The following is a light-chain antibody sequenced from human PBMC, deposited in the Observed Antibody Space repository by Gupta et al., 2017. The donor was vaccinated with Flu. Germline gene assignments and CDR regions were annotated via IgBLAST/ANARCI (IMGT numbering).Light chain of an antibody. CDR1: QSVLDSSNNTDY. Sequence: DIVVTQSPESLALSLGERATISCKSSQSVLDSSNNTDYLAWYHQKPGQPPKLLIYWASTRESRVPDRLSGSRSGTDFTLTINSLQAEDVAVYYCQHYYTLPYSFGQGTKLEIK. CDR2: WAS. V-gene: IGKV4-1*01. J-gene: IGKJ2*03. CDR3: QHYYTLPYS.